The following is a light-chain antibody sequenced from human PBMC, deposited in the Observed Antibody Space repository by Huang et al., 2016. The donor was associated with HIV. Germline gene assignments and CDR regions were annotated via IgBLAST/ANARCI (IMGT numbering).Light chain of an antibody. CDR3: QQSYRTPRT. V-gene: IGKV1-39*01. CDR2: AAT. J-gene: IGKJ2*02. Sequence: DIQMTQSPSSLAASVGDRVTITCRASQNIINYLNWYQQKPGKAPTPLIYAATNLQDGVPFRFSGSGSGTDFTLTINNLQPEDCATYYCQQSYRTPRTFGQGTKLGIK. CDR1: QNIINY.